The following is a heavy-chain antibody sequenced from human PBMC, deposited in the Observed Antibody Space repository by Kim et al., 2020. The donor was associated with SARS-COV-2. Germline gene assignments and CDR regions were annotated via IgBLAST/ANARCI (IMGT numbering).Heavy chain of an antibody. J-gene: IGHJ6*02. CDR3: ARDLSSSSWKPNESPQETDYGMDV. CDR2: IYYSGST. CDR1: GGSISSGGYY. V-gene: IGHV4-31*03. Sequence: SETLSLTCTVSGGSISSGGYYWSWIRQHPGKGLEWIGYIYYSGSTYYNPSLKSRVTISVDTSKNQFSLKLSSVTAADTAVYYCARDLSSSSWKPNESPQETDYGMDVWGQGTTVTVSS. D-gene: IGHD6-13*01.